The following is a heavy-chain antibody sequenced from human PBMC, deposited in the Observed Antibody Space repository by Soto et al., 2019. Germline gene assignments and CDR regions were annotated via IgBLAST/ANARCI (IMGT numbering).Heavy chain of an antibody. V-gene: IGHV4-34*01. CDR3: ARVLPYYGSGSYFWFDP. CDR2: INHSGST. D-gene: IGHD3-10*01. CDR1: GGSFSGYY. J-gene: IGHJ5*02. Sequence: PXGTLSLTCAVYGGSFSGYYWSWIRQPPGKGLEWIGEINHSGSTNYNPSLKSRVTISVDTSKNQFSLKLSSVTAADTAVYYCARVLPYYGSGSYFWFDPWGQGTLVTAPQ.